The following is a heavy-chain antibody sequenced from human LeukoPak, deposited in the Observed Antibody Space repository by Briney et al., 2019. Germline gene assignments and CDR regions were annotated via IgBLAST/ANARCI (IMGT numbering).Heavy chain of an antibody. J-gene: IGHJ5*02. CDR2: INKNGRTI. CDR3: ATTGLLGDIP. D-gene: IGHD2-21*01. V-gene: IGHV3-11*01. Sequence: GGSLRLSCVASGFTFCDYYMSWIREAPGKGVEWLSYINKNGRTIYYADSVKGRFTISRDNAKKSVYLQMNSLRAEDTAVYYCATTGLLGDIPWGQGTLVTVSS. CDR1: GFTFCDYY.